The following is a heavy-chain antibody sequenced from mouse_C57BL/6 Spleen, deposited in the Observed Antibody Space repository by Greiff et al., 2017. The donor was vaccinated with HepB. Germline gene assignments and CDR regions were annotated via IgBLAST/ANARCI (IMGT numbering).Heavy chain of an antibody. J-gene: IGHJ1*03. D-gene: IGHD1-1*01. CDR1: GYAFSSSW. CDR2: IYPGDGDT. Sequence: QVQLKQSGPELVKPGASVKISCKASGYAFSSSWMNWVKQRPGKGLEWIGRIYPGDGDTNYNGKFKGKATLTADKSSSTAYMQLSIRTSEDSAVYFCARSKNYGSPYWYFDVWGTGTTVTVSS. V-gene: IGHV1-82*01. CDR3: ARSKNYGSPYWYFDV.